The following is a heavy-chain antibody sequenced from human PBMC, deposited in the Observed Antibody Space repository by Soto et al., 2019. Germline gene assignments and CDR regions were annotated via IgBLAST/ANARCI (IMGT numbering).Heavy chain of an antibody. D-gene: IGHD3-22*01. J-gene: IGHJ4*02. CDR2: IDPSDSYT. CDR1: GYSFTSYW. V-gene: IGHV5-10-1*01. Sequence: EVQLVQSGAEVKKPGESLRISCKGSGYSFTSYWISWVRQMPGKGLEWMGRIDPSDSYTNYSPSFGGHVTISADKSIGTAYLPWGSMKASNTAMYFCARLNHNYDKAGDYWGQGTQVTVSS. CDR3: ARLNHNYDKAGDY.